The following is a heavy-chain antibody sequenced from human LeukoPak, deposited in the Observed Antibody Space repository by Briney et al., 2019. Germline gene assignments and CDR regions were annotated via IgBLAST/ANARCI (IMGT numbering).Heavy chain of an antibody. J-gene: IGHJ4*02. CDR2: MRYDGSNK. CDR3: AKVRTTGTTHPGSDFDY. Sequence: GGSLRLSCAASGFTFSSYGMHWVRQAPGKGLEWVAFMRYDGSNKYYADSVKGRFTISRDNSKNTLYLQMNSLRAEDTAVYYCAKVRTTGTTHPGSDFDYWGQGTLVTVSS. V-gene: IGHV3-30*02. CDR1: GFTFSSYG. D-gene: IGHD1-1*01.